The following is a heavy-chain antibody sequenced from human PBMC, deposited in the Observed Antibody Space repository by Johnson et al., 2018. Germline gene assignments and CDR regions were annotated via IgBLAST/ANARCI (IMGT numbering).Heavy chain of an antibody. CDR3: ARGVRCNSGCDQYAWFDP. D-gene: IGHD5-12*01. CDR2: INPTGGST. V-gene: IGHV1-46*01. CDR1: GYTFTSYF. J-gene: IGHJ5*02. Sequence: VQLVESGAEVKKPGASVKVSCKTSGYTFTSYFMHWVRQAPGQGLEWMGIINPTGGSTNYAQKFQGRVTMTSDTSTSTVHMELSSLRSEDPAVYYCARGVRCNSGCDQYAWFDPWGQGTLVTVSS.